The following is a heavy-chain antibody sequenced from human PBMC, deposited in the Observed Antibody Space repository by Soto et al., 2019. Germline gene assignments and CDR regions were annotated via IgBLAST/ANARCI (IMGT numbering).Heavy chain of an antibody. V-gene: IGHV4-31*03. Sequence: PSETLSLTCTVSGGSISSGGYYWSWIRQHPGKGLEWIGYIYYSGSTYYNPSLKSRVTISVDTSKNQFSLKLSSVTAADTAVYYCARRATRHGYSYDPYYFDYWGQGTLVTVSS. J-gene: IGHJ4*02. D-gene: IGHD5-18*01. CDR3: ARRATRHGYSYDPYYFDY. CDR2: IYYSGST. CDR1: GGSISSGGYY.